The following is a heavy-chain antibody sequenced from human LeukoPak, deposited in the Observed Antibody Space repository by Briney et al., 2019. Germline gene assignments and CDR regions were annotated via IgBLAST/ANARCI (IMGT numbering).Heavy chain of an antibody. CDR1: GFTFIQKD. Sequence: GGSLRLSCAASGFTFIQKDMNWVRQAPGKGLVWVSYITISGGTIYYAGSEKGRFTICRDNAENSLFLQMNGLRAEDTAVYYCVCQDRQLVAYFDYWGKGSLV. D-gene: IGHD1-1*01. V-gene: IGHV3-48*03. J-gene: IGHJ4*02. CDR2: ITISGGTI. CDR3: VCQDRQLVAYFDY.